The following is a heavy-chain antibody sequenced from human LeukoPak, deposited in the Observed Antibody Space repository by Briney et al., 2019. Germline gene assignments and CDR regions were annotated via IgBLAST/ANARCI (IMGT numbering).Heavy chain of an antibody. CDR1: GGSFSGYY. CDR2: INHSGST. CDR3: AYHDYLDAFDI. V-gene: IGHV4-34*01. Sequence: PSETLSLTCAVYGGSFSGYYWSWIRQPPGKGLEWIGEINHSGSTNYNPSLKSRVTISVDTSKNQFSLKLSSVTAADTAVYYCAYHDYLDAFDIWGQGTMVTVSS. J-gene: IGHJ3*02. D-gene: IGHD4-17*01.